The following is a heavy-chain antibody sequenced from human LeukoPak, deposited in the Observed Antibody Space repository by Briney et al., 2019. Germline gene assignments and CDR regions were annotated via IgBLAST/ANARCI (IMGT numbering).Heavy chain of an antibody. CDR3: AKGGLGVGARGQYFDD. J-gene: IGHJ4*02. Sequence: GGSLRLSCAASGFTFSSYAMSWVRQAPGKGLEWVSAISGSGGSTYYADSVKGRFTVSRVNSKNTLYLQMNSLRAEDTAVYYCAKGGLGVGARGQYFDDWGQGTLVTVSS. V-gene: IGHV3-23*01. D-gene: IGHD1-26*01. CDR1: GFTFSSYA. CDR2: ISGSGGST.